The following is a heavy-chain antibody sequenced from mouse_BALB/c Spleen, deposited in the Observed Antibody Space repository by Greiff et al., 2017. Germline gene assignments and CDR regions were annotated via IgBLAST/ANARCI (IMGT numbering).Heavy chain of an antibody. V-gene: IGHV5-6*02. Sequence: EVKLVESGGDLVKPGGSLKLSCAASGFTFSSYGMSWVRQTPDKRLEWVATISSGGSYTYYPDSVKGRFTISRDNAKNTLYLQMSSLKSEDTAMYYCARGVEGDYWGQGTTLTVSS. J-gene: IGHJ2*01. CDR3: ARGVEGDY. CDR1: GFTFSSYG. CDR2: ISSGGSYT.